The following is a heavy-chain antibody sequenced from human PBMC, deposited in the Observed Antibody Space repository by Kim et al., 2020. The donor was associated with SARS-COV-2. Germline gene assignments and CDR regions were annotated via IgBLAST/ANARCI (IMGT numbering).Heavy chain of an antibody. CDR3: ARLRPLLWDAFDI. J-gene: IGHJ3*02. Sequence: SETLSLTCTVSGGSISSYYWSWIRQPPGKGLEWIGYIYYSGSTNYNPSLKSRVTISVDTSKNQFSLKLSSVTAADTAVYYCARLRPLLWDAFDIWGQGTMVTVSS. V-gene: IGHV4-59*01. CDR2: IYYSGST. D-gene: IGHD3-10*01. CDR1: GGSISSYY.